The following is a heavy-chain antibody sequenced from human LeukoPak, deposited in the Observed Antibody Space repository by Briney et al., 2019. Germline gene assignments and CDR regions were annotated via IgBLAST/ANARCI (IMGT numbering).Heavy chain of an antibody. CDR3: ARPLSGYSSSLGY. Sequence: GGSLRLSCAPSGFTFSSYWMHCVRQAPGKGLVWVSRVNSDGGSTTYGDSVKGRFTISRDNAKNTLYLQMNSLRAEDTAVYYCARPLSGYSSSLGYWGQGTLVTVSS. V-gene: IGHV3-74*01. CDR1: GFTFSSYW. D-gene: IGHD6-6*01. CDR2: VNSDGGST. J-gene: IGHJ4*02.